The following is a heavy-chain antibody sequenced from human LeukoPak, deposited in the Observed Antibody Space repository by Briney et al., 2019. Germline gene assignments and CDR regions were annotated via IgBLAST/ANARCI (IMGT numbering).Heavy chain of an antibody. CDR3: AKRGEGVSNTWYMNNWFDP. V-gene: IGHV3-23*01. D-gene: IGHD6-13*01. J-gene: IGHJ5*02. CDR1: GFTLSSYA. CDR2: ISDTGNT. Sequence: GGSLRLSCAASGFTLSSYAMSWVRQAPGKGLEWVSAISDTGNTYHADSVKGRFTISRDSSKNTLYLQMNSLRAEDTAVYYCAKRGEGVSNTWYMNNWFDPWGQGTLVTVSS.